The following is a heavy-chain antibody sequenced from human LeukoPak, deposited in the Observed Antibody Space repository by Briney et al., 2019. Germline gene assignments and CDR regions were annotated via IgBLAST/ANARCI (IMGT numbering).Heavy chain of an antibody. CDR1: GGSISSYY. CDR3: ARDGNPWNLDV. J-gene: IGHJ2*01. Sequence: SQTLSLACTVSGGSISSYYWTWIRQPPGKALEWIGYIYYSGRTSYNPSLKSRVTMSVDTSKNQFSLKLSSVTAADTAVYYCARDGNPWNLDVWGRGTLVTVSS. D-gene: IGHD1-14*01. CDR2: IYYSGRT. V-gene: IGHV4-59*01.